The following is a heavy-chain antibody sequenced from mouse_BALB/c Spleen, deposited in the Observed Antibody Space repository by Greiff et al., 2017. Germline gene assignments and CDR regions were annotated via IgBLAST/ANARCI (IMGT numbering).Heavy chain of an antibody. Sequence: QVQLKQSGPELVKPGASVKISCKASGYAFSSSWMNWVKQRPGQGLEWIGRIYPGDGDTNYNGKFKGKATLTADKSSSTAYMQLSSLTSVDSAVYFCARGGLDYYGSRTWYFDVWGAGTTVTVSS. V-gene: IGHV1-82*01. CDR1: GYAFSSSW. J-gene: IGHJ1*01. D-gene: IGHD1-1*01. CDR2: IYPGDGDT. CDR3: ARGGLDYYGSRTWYFDV.